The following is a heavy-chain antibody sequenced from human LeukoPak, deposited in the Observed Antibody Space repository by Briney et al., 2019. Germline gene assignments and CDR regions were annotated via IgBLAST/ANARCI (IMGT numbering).Heavy chain of an antibody. CDR3: ARGGSSGYYNLYYFDY. Sequence: SETLSLTCTVSGGSISSYYWSWVRQPPGKGLEWLGYIYYSGSTNYHPSLKSRVTISVDTSKNQFSLKLSSVTAADTAVYYCARGGSSGYYNLYYFDYWGQGTLVTVSS. CDR2: IYYSGST. CDR1: GGSISSYY. V-gene: IGHV4-59*01. J-gene: IGHJ4*02. D-gene: IGHD3-22*01.